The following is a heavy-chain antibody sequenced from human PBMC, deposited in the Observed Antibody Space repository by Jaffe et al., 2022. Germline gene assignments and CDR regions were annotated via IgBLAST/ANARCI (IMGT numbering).Heavy chain of an antibody. J-gene: IGHJ4*02. V-gene: IGHV3-73*02. D-gene: IGHD4-17*01. CDR1: GFTFSGSA. Sequence: EVQLVESGGGLVQPGGSLKLSCAASGFTFSGSAMHWVRQASGKGLEWVGRIRSKANSYATAYAASVKGRFTISRDDSKNTAYLQMNSLKTEDTAVYYCTSRIPTVTTSLGDYWGQGTLVTVSS. CDR2: IRSKANSYAT. CDR3: TSRIPTVTTSLGDY.